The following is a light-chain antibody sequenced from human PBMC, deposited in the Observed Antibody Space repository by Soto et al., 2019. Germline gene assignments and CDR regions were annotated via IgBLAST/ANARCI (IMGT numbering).Light chain of an antibody. CDR2: AAS. CDR1: QGISNN. Sequence: DIQMTQSPSPLSASVGDRVTITCRASQGISNNLAWYQQKPGKVPKLLIYAASTLQSGVPSRFSVSGSGTDFTLTISSLQPEDVANYYCQNYNSAPHTFGGGTKVEIK. J-gene: IGKJ4*01. V-gene: IGKV1-27*01. CDR3: QNYNSAPHT.